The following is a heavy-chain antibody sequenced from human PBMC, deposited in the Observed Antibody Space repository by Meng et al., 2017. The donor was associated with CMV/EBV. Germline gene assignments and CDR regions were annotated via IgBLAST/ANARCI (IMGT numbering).Heavy chain of an antibody. CDR2: IYHSGST. D-gene: IGHD1-14*01. V-gene: IGHV4-38-2*02. J-gene: IGHJ3*02. CDR1: GYSISSGYY. CDR3: AARGPDGAFDI. Sequence: SETLSLTCTVSGYSISSGYYWGWIRQPPGKGLEWIGSIYHSGSTYYNPSLKSRVTISVDTSKNQFSLKLSSVTAADKAVYYCAARGPDGAFDIWGQGTMVTVSS.